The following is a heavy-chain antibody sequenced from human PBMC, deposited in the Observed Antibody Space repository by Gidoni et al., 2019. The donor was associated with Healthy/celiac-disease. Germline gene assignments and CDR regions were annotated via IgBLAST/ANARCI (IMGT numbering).Heavy chain of an antibody. V-gene: IGHV1-18*04. Sequence: QVQLVQSGADGKKPGASVKVSCKAYGYTFTNCASTWVRQAPGQGLEWMGCVGASNGYTNYAQKLQARVTMSTDTSTSTAYMELRGLGSGDTAGYWCARGSSGTLPPDYWGQGTLVTVSS. D-gene: IGHD6-19*01. J-gene: IGHJ4*02. CDR2: VGASNGYT. CDR1: GYTFTNCA. CDR3: ARGSSGTLPPDY.